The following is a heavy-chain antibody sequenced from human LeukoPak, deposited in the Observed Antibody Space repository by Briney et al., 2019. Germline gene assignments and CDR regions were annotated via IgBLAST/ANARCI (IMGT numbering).Heavy chain of an antibody. CDR1: GFTFSSYS. CDR3: ARDKADYDSSGFDY. D-gene: IGHD3-22*01. J-gene: IGHJ4*02. CDR2: ISSSSSYI. Sequence: TRGSLRLSXAASGFTFSSYSMNWVRQAPGKGLEWVSSISSSSSYIDYADSVKGRFTISRDNAKNSLYLQMNSLRAEDTAVYYCARDKADYDSSGFDYWGQGTLVTVSS. V-gene: IGHV3-21*01.